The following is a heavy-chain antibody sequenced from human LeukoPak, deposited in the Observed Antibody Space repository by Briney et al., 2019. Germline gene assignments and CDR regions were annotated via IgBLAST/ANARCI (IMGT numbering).Heavy chain of an antibody. Sequence: GGSLRLSCAASGFTFSSYSTNWVRQAPGKGLEWVSSISSSSSYIYYADSVKGRFTISRDNAKNPLYLQMNSLRAEDTAVYYCARGPDILTGAEFNYWGQGTLVTVSS. J-gene: IGHJ4*02. CDR3: ARGPDILTGAEFNY. V-gene: IGHV3-21*01. D-gene: IGHD3-9*01. CDR2: ISSSSSYI. CDR1: GFTFSSYS.